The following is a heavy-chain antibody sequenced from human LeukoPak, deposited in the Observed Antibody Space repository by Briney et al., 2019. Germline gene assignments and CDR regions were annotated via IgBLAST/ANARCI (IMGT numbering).Heavy chain of an antibody. CDR1: GGSISSYY. Sequence: SETLSLTCTVSGGSISSYYWSWIRQPPGKGLEWIGYIYYSGSTNYNPSLKSRVTMSVDTSKNQFSLKLSSVTAADTAVYYCARSSSWWFDPWGQGTLVTVSS. V-gene: IGHV4-59*12. D-gene: IGHD6-6*01. CDR3: ARSSSWWFDP. CDR2: IYYSGST. J-gene: IGHJ5*02.